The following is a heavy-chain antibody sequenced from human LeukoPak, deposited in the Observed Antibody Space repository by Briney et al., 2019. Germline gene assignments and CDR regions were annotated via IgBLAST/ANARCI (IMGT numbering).Heavy chain of an antibody. J-gene: IGHJ4*02. Sequence: SVKVSCKASGGTFSSYAISWVRQAPGQGLEWMGRIIPIFGTANYAQKSQGRVTITTDESTSTAYMELSSLRSEDTAMYYCARVLGYCSGGSCNYYFDYWGQGTLVTVSS. CDR1: GGTFSSYA. D-gene: IGHD2-15*01. CDR3: ARVLGYCSGGSCNYYFDY. V-gene: IGHV1-69*05. CDR2: IIPIFGTA.